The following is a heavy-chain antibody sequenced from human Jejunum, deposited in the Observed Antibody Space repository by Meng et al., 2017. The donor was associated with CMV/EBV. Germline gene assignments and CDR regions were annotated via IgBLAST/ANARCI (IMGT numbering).Heavy chain of an antibody. V-gene: IGHV3-21*01. CDR3: ARDIGDCVSTTCYYFDS. Sequence: FTCSDYSMNWVRQAPGKGLEWVSSISNSGSYVYYADSVKGRFTISRDNSKNSLSLQMNSLRAEDTAVYYCARDIGDCVSTTCYYFDSWGQGALVTVSS. CDR1: FTCSDYS. D-gene: IGHD2-2*03. CDR2: ISNSGSYV. J-gene: IGHJ4*02.